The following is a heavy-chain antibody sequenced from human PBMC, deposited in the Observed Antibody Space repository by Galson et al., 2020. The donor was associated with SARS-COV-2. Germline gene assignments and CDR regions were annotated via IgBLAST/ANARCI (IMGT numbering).Heavy chain of an antibody. CDR2: IYYSGST. D-gene: IGHD1-1*01. Sequence: SETLSLTCTVSGGSISSSSYYWGWLRPPPGKGLEWIGSIYYSGSTYYNPSLKSRVTIAVNTSKNQFYLKLSSVTAADTAVYYCARLEGHSTIWFDPGGQGTLVIVSS. J-gene: IGHJ5*02. CDR1: GGSISSSSYY. V-gene: IGHV4-39*01. CDR3: ARLEGHSTIWFDP.